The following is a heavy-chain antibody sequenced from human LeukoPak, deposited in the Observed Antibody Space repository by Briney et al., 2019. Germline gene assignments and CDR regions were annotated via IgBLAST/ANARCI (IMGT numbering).Heavy chain of an antibody. D-gene: IGHD3-10*01. Sequence: QPGRSLRLSCAASGFTFDDYAMHWVRQAPGKGLEWVSGIGWNSGSIGYVVSVKGRFTISRDNAKNSLYLQMNSLRAEDTAVYYCARGSYNDWGLFDSWGQGTLVTVSS. CDR2: IGWNSGSI. V-gene: IGHV3-9*01. CDR1: GFTFDDYA. CDR3: ARGSYNDWGLFDS. J-gene: IGHJ4*02.